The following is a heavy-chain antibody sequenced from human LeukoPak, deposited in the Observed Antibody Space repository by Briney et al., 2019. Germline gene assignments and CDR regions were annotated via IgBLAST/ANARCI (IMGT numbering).Heavy chain of an antibody. CDR3: ARGNGDYFDY. CDR1: GGSLSSYY. J-gene: IGHJ4*02. Sequence: SGTLSLTCTVSGGSLSSYYWSWVRQPPGKGLEWSGYIYYSGSTNYNPSLKSRVTISVDTSKNQFSLKLSSVTAADTAVYYCARGNGDYFDYWGQGTLVTVSS. CDR2: IYYSGST. D-gene: IGHD4-17*01. V-gene: IGHV4-59*01.